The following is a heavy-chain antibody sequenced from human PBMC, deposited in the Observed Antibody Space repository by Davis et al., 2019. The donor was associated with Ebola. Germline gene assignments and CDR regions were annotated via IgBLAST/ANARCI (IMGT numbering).Heavy chain of an antibody. V-gene: IGHV3-64*01. D-gene: IGHD6-6*01. J-gene: IGHJ5*02. CDR2: ISSNGGST. CDR3: AKSWIAARPVWFDP. Sequence: GGSLRLSCAASGFTFSSYAMHWVRQAPGKGLEYVSAISSNGGSTYYANSVKGRFTISRDNSKNTLYLQMNSLRAEDTAVYYCAKSWIAARPVWFDPWGQGTLVTVSS. CDR1: GFTFSSYA.